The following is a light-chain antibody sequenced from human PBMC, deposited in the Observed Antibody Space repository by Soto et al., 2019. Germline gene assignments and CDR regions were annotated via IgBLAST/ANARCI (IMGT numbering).Light chain of an antibody. CDR1: QGVSSSY. J-gene: IGKJ1*01. Sequence: EIVLTQSPFIVFLSQGARAIASCMASQGVSSSYLAWYQQKPGQAPRLLIYGASSRATGIPDRFSGSGSGTDFTLTISRLEPEDFAVYYCQQYGSSPRTFGQGTKVDIK. CDR3: QQYGSSPRT. V-gene: IGKV3-20*01. CDR2: GAS.